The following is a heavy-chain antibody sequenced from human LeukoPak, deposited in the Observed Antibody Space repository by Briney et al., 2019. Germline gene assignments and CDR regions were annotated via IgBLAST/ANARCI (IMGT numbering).Heavy chain of an antibody. CDR3: AKGDYYDSSGYYYGDY. CDR2: ISGSGGST. J-gene: IGHJ4*02. D-gene: IGHD3-22*01. V-gene: IGHV3-23*01. CDR1: GFTFSSYA. Sequence: GGSLRLSCAASGFTFSSYAMSWVRQAPGKGLEWVSAISGSGGSTYYADSVKGRFTISRDNSKNTLYLQMNSLRAEDTAVYYCAKGDYYDSSGYYYGDYWGQGTLVTVSS.